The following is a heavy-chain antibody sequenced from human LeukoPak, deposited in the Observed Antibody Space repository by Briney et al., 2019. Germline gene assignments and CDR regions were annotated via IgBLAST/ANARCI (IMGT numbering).Heavy chain of an antibody. V-gene: IGHV3-7*01. Sequence: PGGSLRLSCAASGFTFSIYWMSWVRKAPGKGLEWVANIKQDGSEKYYVDSVKGRFTISRDNAKNSLYLQMNSLRAEDTAVYYCARPLTGYYTYYYYGMDVWGQGTTVTVSS. CDR2: IKQDGSEK. CDR1: GFTFSIYW. J-gene: IGHJ6*02. CDR3: ARPLTGYYTYYYYGMDV. D-gene: IGHD3-9*01.